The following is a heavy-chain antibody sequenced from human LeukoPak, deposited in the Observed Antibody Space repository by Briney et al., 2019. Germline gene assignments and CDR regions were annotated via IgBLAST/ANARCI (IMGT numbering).Heavy chain of an antibody. CDR1: GGSISSYY. Sequence: SETLSLTCTVSGGSISSYYWSWIRQPPGEGLEWIGDIYDSGSTKYNPSLKSRVTISVDTSRNQFSLKLSSVTAADTAVYYCARTDRNWFDPWGQGTLVTVSS. CDR2: IYDSGST. J-gene: IGHJ5*02. CDR3: ARTDRNWFDP. V-gene: IGHV4-59*08.